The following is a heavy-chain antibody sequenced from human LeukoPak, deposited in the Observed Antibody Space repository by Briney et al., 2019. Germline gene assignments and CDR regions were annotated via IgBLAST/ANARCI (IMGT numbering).Heavy chain of an antibody. V-gene: IGHV4-34*01. CDR1: GGTFSNFF. CDR2: IDHSGST. D-gene: IGHD6-19*01. J-gene: IGHJ3*02. CDR3: ARGGAVNGFDI. Sequence: SETLSLTCGVSGGTFSNFFWNWIRQTPGKGLEWIGQIDHSGSTGYNSSLKSRVTISVDTSKTHFSLNLTSATAADTAVYYCARGGAVNGFDIWGQGTRVTVSS.